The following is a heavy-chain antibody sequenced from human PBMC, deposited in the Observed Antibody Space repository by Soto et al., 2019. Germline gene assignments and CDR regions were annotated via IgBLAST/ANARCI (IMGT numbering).Heavy chain of an antibody. CDR3: SRDQGLGAGYFAL. CDR2: IYRGSP. Sequence: QVQLQESGPGQVKPSETLFLTCTVSGGSVSSGTYYWSWIRQPAGKGLEWMGYIYRGSPNYNPSLERRATISVDTSRTQFSLMLSSVTAADTAVYYCSRDQGLGAGYFALWGRGTLVTGSS. V-gene: IGHV4-61*01. CDR1: GGSVSSGTYY. J-gene: IGHJ2*01. D-gene: IGHD7-27*01.